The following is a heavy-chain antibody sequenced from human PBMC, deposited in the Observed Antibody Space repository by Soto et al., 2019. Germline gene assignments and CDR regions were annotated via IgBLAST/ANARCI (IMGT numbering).Heavy chain of an antibody. CDR1: GGSFNGYY. Sequence: QVQLQSWGAGLLKPSETLSLTCAVYGGSFNGYYWSWIRQPPGKGLEWIGEINHSGRTNSNPSLKNRVTISVDTSRNQFSLKLSSVTAADTDVYYCARQETVIGIHTFYYWGQGTLVTVSS. V-gene: IGHV4-34*01. CDR2: INHSGRT. CDR3: ARQETVIGIHTFYY. D-gene: IGHD3-16*02. J-gene: IGHJ4*02.